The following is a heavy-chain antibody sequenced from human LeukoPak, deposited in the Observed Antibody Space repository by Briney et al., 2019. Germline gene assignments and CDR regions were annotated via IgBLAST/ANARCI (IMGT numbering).Heavy chain of an antibody. J-gene: IGHJ4*02. Sequence: SETLTLTCAVYGGSFSGYYWTWMPQPPGKGLVCLGELYYSGNTNCNPALKSLVTISVDTTKTQLSLKLSSVTAADTVVYYCARKVGVSYPLEYWGRGTLVTVSS. V-gene: IGHV4-34*01. CDR1: GGSFSGYY. CDR2: LYYSGNT. CDR3: ARKVGVSYPLEY. D-gene: IGHD1-26*01.